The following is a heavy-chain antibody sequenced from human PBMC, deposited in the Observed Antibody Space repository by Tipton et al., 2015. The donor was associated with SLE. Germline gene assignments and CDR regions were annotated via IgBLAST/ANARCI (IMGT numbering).Heavy chain of an antibody. Sequence: SLRLSCAASGFTFSSYGMHWVRQAPGKGLEGVAVIWYDGSNKYYADSVKGRFTISRDNSKNTLYLQMNSLRAEDTALYYCAKGWRALGAFDIWGQGTMVTVSS. J-gene: IGHJ3*02. CDR3: AKGWRALGAFDI. V-gene: IGHV3-33*06. D-gene: IGHD3-3*01. CDR1: GFTFSSYG. CDR2: IWYDGSNK.